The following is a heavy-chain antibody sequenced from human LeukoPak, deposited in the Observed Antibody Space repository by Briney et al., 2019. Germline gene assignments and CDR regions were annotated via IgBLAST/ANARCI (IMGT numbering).Heavy chain of an antibody. Sequence: GGSLRLSCAASGFTFSSYGMHWVRQAPGKGLEWVAVISYDGSNKYYADSVKGRFTISRDNSKNTLYLQMDSLRAEDTAVYYCAKGFYHYFGSGSYTLDFWGQGIQVTVSS. CDR1: GFTFSSYG. CDR3: AKGFYHYFGSGSYTLDF. CDR2: ISYDGSNK. D-gene: IGHD3-10*01. J-gene: IGHJ4*02. V-gene: IGHV3-30*18.